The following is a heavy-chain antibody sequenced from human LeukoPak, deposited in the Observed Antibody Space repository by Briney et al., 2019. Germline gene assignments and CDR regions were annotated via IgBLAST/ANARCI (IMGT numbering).Heavy chain of an antibody. Sequence: GGSLRLSCAASGFTFSSYSMNWVRQAPGKGLEWVSSISSSGSYIYYADSVKGRFTISRDNAKNSLYLQMNSLRAEDTAVYYCARVDPTTVAPWFDPWGQGTLVTVSS. D-gene: IGHD4-17*01. CDR3: ARVDPTTVAPWFDP. V-gene: IGHV3-21*01. J-gene: IGHJ5*02. CDR1: GFTFSSYS. CDR2: ISSSGSYI.